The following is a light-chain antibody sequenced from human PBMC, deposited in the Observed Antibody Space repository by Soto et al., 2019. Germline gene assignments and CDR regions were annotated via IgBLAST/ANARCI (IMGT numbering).Light chain of an antibody. CDR2: AAS. CDR3: QQYGSSPPVT. J-gene: IGKJ5*01. CDR1: QSNSSTY. V-gene: IGKV3-20*01. Sequence: EIVLTQSPGTLSLSPGEGATLSCRASQSNSSTYLAWYQHKPGQAPRLLIYAASSRATGIPDRFSGSGSGTDFTLTISRLEPEDFAVYYCQQYGSSPPVTFGQGTRLEIK.